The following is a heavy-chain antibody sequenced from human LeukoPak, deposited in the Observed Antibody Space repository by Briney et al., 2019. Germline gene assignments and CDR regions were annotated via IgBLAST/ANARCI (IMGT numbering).Heavy chain of an antibody. CDR2: ISSSGSNV. V-gene: IGHV3-48*03. Sequence: GGSLRLSCAASGITFSSYEMNWVRQAPGKGLEWVSFISSSGSNVYYADSVRGRFATSRDNAKDSLYLHMNSLRVEDTGIYFCVTGNYRNFYYYYMDVWGKGTTVTVS. CDR1: GITFSSYE. CDR3: VTGNYRNFYYYYMDV. J-gene: IGHJ6*03. D-gene: IGHD5-24*01.